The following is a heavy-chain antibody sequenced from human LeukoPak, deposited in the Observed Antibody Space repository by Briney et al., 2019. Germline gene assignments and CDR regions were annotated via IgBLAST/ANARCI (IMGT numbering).Heavy chain of an antibody. CDR2: INSDGSST. CDR3: ARVSDILTGYYYFDY. J-gene: IGHJ4*02. Sequence: GGSLRLSCAASGFTFSSYWMHWVRQAPGKGLVWDSRINSDGSSTSYADSVKGRFTISRDNAKNTLYLQMNSLRAEDTAVYYCARVSDILTGYYYFDYWGQGTLVTVSS. D-gene: IGHD3-9*01. V-gene: IGHV3-74*01. CDR1: GFTFSSYW.